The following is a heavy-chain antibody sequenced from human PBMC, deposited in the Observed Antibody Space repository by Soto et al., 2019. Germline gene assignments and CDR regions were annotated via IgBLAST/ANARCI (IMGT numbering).Heavy chain of an antibody. CDR3: ARDSPSRRVTPFDY. V-gene: IGHV1-8*01. CDR1: GYTFTNYD. J-gene: IGHJ4*02. D-gene: IGHD5-18*01. Sequence: QVQLVQSGAEVKKPGASVKVSCKASGYTFTNYDINWLRQATGQGLEWMGWMNPNSGNTGYAQKFQGRGTMTRDTSTSTAYMELSSLTSDDTAVYYCARDSPSRRVTPFDYWGQGTLVTVSS. CDR2: MNPNSGNT.